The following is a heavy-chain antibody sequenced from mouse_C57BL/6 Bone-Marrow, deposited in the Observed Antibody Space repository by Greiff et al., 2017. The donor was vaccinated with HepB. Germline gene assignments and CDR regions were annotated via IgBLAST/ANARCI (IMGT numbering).Heavy chain of an antibody. D-gene: IGHD1-1*01. CDR3: ARGPLITTVVAKKMDY. V-gene: IGHV1-81*01. Sequence: LQESGAELARPGASVKLSCKASGYTFTSYGISWVKQRTGQGLEWIGEIYPRSGNTYYNEKFKGKATLTADKSSSTAYMELRSLTSEDSAVYFCARGPLITTVVAKKMDYWGQGTSVTVSS. CDR2: IYPRSGNT. J-gene: IGHJ4*01. CDR1: GYTFTSYG.